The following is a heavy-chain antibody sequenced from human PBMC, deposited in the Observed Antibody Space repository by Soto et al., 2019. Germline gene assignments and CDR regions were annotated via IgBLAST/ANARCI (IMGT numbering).Heavy chain of an antibody. J-gene: IGHJ4*02. D-gene: IGHD3-22*01. CDR1: GYSFTSYW. CDR2: IYPGDSDT. CDR3: ARRGIYYDSSGYNFDY. V-gene: IGHV5-51*01. Sequence: GESLKISCKGSGYSFTSYWIGWVRQVPGKGLEWMGIIYPGDSDTRYSPSFQGQVTISADKSISTAYLQWSSLKASDTAMYYCARRGIYYDSSGYNFDYWGQGTLVTVSS.